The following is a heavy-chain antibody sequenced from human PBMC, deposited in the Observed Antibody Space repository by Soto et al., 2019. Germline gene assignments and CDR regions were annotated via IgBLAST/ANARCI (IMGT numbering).Heavy chain of an antibody. D-gene: IGHD5-18*01. V-gene: IGHV1-18*01. CDR2: ISAYNGNT. Sequence: ASVKVSCKASGYTFTSYGISWVRQAPGQGLEWMGWISAYNGNTNYAQKLQDRVTMTTDTSTSTANIELRSLRSDDTAVYYCARPRGYSYGFDYWGQGTLVTVSS. CDR3: ARPRGYSYGFDY. J-gene: IGHJ4*02. CDR1: GYTFTSYG.